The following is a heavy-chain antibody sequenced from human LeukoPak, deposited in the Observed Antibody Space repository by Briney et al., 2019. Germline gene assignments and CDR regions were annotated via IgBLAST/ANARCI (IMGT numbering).Heavy chain of an antibody. Sequence: GGSLRLSCAASGFTLNSYLMSWVRQAPGRGLEWVANIKKDGGEENYLDSVKGRFTVSRDNAKNSLYLQMNSPRGEDTAVYYCARSNPNRNALDLWGQGTMVTISS. CDR3: ARSNPNRNALDL. D-gene: IGHD1-14*01. J-gene: IGHJ3*01. CDR1: GFTLNSYL. V-gene: IGHV3-7*01. CDR2: IKKDGGEE.